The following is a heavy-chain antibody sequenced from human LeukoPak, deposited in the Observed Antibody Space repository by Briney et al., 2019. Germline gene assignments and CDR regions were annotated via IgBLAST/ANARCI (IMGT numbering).Heavy chain of an antibody. CDR2: IYYSGST. D-gene: IGHD6-13*01. V-gene: IGHV4-39*01. CDR3: ARHEWQQLVKFDY. CDR1: GGSISSSLYY. J-gene: IGHJ4*02. Sequence: SETLSLTCTVSGGSISSSLYYWGWIRQPPGKGLEWIGTIYYSGSTYYNPSLKGRVTISVDTSKNQFSLKVSSVTAADTAVYYCARHEWQQLVKFDYWGQGALVTVSS.